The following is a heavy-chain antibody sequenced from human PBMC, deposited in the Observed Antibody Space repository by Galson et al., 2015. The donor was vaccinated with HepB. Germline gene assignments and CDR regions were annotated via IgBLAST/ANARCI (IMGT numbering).Heavy chain of an antibody. CDR2: ISYDGSNK. J-gene: IGHJ3*02. CDR1: GFTFSSYA. CDR3: ARGGWLPQGRAFDI. Sequence: SLRLSCAASGFTFSSYAMHWVRQAPGKGLEWVAVISYDGSNKYYADSVKGRFTISRDNSKNTLYLQMNSLRAEDTAVYYCARGGWLPQGRAFDIWGQGTMVTVSS. D-gene: IGHD5-12*01. V-gene: IGHV3-30*04.